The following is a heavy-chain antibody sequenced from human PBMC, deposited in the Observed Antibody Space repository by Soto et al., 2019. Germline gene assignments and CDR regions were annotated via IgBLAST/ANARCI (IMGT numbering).Heavy chain of an antibody. CDR3: ATVGGASDWYLDY. CDR1: GGSISSGGYS. V-gene: IGHV4-30-2*01. J-gene: IGHJ4*02. Sequence: SETLSLTCAVSGGSISSGGYSWSWIRQPPGKGLEWIGYMYHSGSTYYNPSLKSRVTISIDTSRSQFSLKLSSVTAADTAVYYCATVGGASDWYLDYWGQGTLVTVSS. CDR2: MYHSGST. D-gene: IGHD6-19*01.